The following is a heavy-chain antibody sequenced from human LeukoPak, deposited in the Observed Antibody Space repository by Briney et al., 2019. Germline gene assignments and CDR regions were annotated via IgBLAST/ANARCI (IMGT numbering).Heavy chain of an antibody. Sequence: SETLSLTCTVSGDSISTYYWGWIRQPAGKRLEWIGRIYTSGSTNYNPSLESRVTMSVDTSKNQFSLNLSSVTAADTAVYYCARAISSGWFKNAFDIWGQGTMVNVSS. D-gene: IGHD6-19*01. V-gene: IGHV4-4*07. CDR2: IYTSGST. J-gene: IGHJ3*02. CDR1: GDSISTYY. CDR3: ARAISSGWFKNAFDI.